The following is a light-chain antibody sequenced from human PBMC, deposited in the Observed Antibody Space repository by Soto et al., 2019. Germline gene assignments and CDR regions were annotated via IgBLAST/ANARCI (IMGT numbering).Light chain of an antibody. CDR2: DTS. Sequence: ETVMTQSPGTLSVSLGERATLSCRASQSVSIHLAWYQQKPGQAPRLLIYDTSTRATGIPARFSGSGSGTEFTLTISSLQSEDFAVYFCQQYDDWLRLTFGGGTQVDIK. CDR1: QSVSIH. V-gene: IGKV3-15*01. J-gene: IGKJ4*01. CDR3: QQYDDWLRLT.